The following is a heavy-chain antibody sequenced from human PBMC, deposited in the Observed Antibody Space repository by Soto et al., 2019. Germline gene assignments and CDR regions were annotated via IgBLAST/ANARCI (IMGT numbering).Heavy chain of an antibody. CDR3: AKEVFWEWVPSYYFDY. CDR1: GFTFSSYG. V-gene: IGHV3-30*18. Sequence: GWSLRLSCAASGFTFSSYGMPWVRQAPGKGLEWVAVISYDGSNKYYADSVTGRFTISRDNSKNTLYLQMNSLRAEDTAVYYCAKEVFWEWVPSYYFDYWGQGTMVTVSS. J-gene: IGHJ4*02. CDR2: ISYDGSNK. D-gene: IGHD3-3*01.